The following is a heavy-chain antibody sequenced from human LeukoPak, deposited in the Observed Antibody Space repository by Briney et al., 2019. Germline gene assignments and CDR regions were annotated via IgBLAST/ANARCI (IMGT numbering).Heavy chain of an antibody. D-gene: IGHD2-2*01. Sequence: WIRQAPGKGLEWVGRIKSKTDGGTTDYAAPVKGRFTISRDDSKNTLYLQMNSLKTEDTAVYYCTTDTLGYCSSTSCPSVFDYWGQGTLVTVSS. CDR3: TTDTLGYCSSTSCPSVFDY. J-gene: IGHJ4*02. CDR2: IKSKTDGGTT. V-gene: IGHV3-15*01.